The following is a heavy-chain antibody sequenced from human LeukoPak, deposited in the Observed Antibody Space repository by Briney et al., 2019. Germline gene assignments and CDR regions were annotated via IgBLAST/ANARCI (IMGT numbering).Heavy chain of an antibody. Sequence: VKPSETLSLTCTVSGGSISSYYWSWIRQPPGKGLEWIGYIYYSGSTNYNPSLKSRVTISVDTSKNQFSLKLSSVTAADTAVYYCARDSTIIPPRFDYWGQGTLVTVSS. CDR1: GGSISSYY. CDR2: IYYSGST. J-gene: IGHJ4*02. CDR3: ARDSTIIPPRFDY. V-gene: IGHV4-59*01.